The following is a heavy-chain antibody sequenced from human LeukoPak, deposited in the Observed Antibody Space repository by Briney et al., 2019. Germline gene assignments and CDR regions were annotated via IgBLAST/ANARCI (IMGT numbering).Heavy chain of an antibody. J-gene: IGHJ4*01. CDR1: GFTFSSYA. CDR3: VRGAYALDY. D-gene: IGHD2-8*01. V-gene: IGHV3-23*01. Sequence: GGSLRLSCTVSGFTFSSYAMTWVRQAPGKGLEWVSVISGSGGTTYYADSVKGRFSISRDNSKNTLYLDMNSLRAEDTAVYYCVRGAYALDYWGNGTLVTVSS. CDR2: ISGSGGTT.